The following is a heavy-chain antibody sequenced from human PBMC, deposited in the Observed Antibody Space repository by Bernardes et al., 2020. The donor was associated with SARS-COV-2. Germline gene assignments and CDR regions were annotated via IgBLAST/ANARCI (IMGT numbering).Heavy chain of an antibody. V-gene: IGHV3-23*01. D-gene: IGHD2-2*02. J-gene: IGHJ6*02. CDR3: AASRCSSTSCYRYYGMDV. CDR1: GFTFSSYA. CDR2: ISGSGGST. Sequence: GSLRLSCAASGFTFSSYAMSWVRQAPGKGLEWVSGISGSGGSTYYADSVKGRFTISRDNSKNTLYLQMNSLRAEDTAVYYCAASRCSSTSCYRYYGMDVWGQGTTVTVSS.